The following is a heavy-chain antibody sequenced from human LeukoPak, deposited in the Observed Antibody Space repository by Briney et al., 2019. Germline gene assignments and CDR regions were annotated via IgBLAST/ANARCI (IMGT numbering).Heavy chain of an antibody. CDR1: GYTFTGYY. Sequence: GASVKPSCKASGYTFTGYYMHWVRQAPGQGLEWMGWINPYSGGTNYAQKFQGRVTMTRDTSISTAYMELSRLRSDDTAVYYCARDQPGYCSGVSCYSGAFDIWGQGTMVTVSS. V-gene: IGHV1-2*02. CDR2: INPYSGGT. J-gene: IGHJ3*02. CDR3: ARDQPGYCSGVSCYSGAFDI. D-gene: IGHD2-15*01.